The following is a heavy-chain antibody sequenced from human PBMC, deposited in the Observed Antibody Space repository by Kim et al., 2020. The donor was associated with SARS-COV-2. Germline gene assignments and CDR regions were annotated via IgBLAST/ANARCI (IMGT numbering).Heavy chain of an antibody. V-gene: IGHV3-21*03. CDR1: GVSFNNYY. CDR2: ISSVGNFI. Sequence: GGSLRLSCAGSGVSFNNYYINWVRQTPGKGLEWVAAISSVGNFIYYADSAKGRFTISRDHAKNSVYLQMNRLRLEDTSLYYCAGEPDGENFVYAWGPGTL. J-gene: IGHJ5*02. D-gene: IGHD2-8*02. CDR3: AGEPDGENFVYA.